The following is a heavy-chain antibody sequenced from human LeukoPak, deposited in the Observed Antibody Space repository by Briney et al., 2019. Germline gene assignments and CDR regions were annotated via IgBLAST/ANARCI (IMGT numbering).Heavy chain of an antibody. CDR1: GYSFTSYW. V-gene: IGHV5-51*01. Sequence: GESLKISCKGSGYSFTSYWIGWVRQMPGKGLEWMGIIYPGDSDTRYSPSFQGQVTISADKSISTAYLQWSSLKASDTAMYYCARQRAAAGMGDWFDPWGQGTLVTVSS. J-gene: IGHJ5*02. D-gene: IGHD6-13*01. CDR2: IYPGDSDT. CDR3: ARQRAAAGMGDWFDP.